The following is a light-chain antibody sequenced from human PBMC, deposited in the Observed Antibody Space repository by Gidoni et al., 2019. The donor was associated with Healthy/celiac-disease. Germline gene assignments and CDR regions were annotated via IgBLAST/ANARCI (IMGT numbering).Light chain of an antibody. J-gene: IGLJ3*02. Sequence: QAGLTQTPSVSKGLRQTAALTCTGNSNNVGNQGAAWLQQHQGHPPKLLSYRNNNRPSGISERFSASRSGNTASLTITGLQPEDEADYYCSAWDSSLSAWVFGGGTTLTVL. CDR1: SNNVGNQG. CDR2: RNN. V-gene: IGLV10-54*04. CDR3: SAWDSSLSAWV.